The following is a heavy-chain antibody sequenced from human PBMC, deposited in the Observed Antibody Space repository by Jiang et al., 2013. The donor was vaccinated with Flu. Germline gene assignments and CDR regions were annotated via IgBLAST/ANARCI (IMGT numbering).Heavy chain of an antibody. Sequence: QTLSLTCAISGDSVSSNSASWNWIRQSPSRGLEWLGRTFYRSKWFNDYAVSVKSRITINPDTSKNQFSLQLNSVTPEGTAVYYCARGREGATGDWFDPWGQGTLVTVSS. CDR1: GDSVSSNSAS. D-gene: IGHD1-26*01. J-gene: IGHJ5*02. CDR3: ARGREGATGDWFDP. CDR2: TFYRSKWFN. V-gene: IGHV6-1*01.